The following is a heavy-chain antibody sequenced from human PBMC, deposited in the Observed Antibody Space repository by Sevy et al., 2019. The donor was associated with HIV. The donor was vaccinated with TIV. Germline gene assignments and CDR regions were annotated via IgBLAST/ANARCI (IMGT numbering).Heavy chain of an antibody. Sequence: GGSLRLSCAASALTFTRYAFHWVRQAPGKGPERLGVISYEGSNIYYGPSVKGRFTISRDNSKNTLYLQMNDMRTEDTAVYYCAKDLHPPGPVRGTNFDYWCRGTLVTVSS. J-gene: IGHJ4*02. V-gene: IGHV3-30*18. D-gene: IGHD1-1*01. CDR2: ISYEGSNI. CDR3: AKDLHPPGPVRGTNFDY. CDR1: ALTFTRYA.